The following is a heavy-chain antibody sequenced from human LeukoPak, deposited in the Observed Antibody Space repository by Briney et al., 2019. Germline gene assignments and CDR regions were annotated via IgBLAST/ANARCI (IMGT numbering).Heavy chain of an antibody. CDR1: GYTFTGYY. D-gene: IGHD6-19*01. J-gene: IGHJ4*02. CDR2: INPNSGGT. CDR3: ARGVAVAARYYFDY. V-gene: IGHV1-2*04. Sequence: ASVKVSCKASGYTFTGYYMHWVRQAPGQGLEWMGWINPNSGGTNYAQKFQGWVTMTRDTSISTAYMELSRPRSDDTAVYYCARGVAVAARYYFDYWGQGTLVTVSS.